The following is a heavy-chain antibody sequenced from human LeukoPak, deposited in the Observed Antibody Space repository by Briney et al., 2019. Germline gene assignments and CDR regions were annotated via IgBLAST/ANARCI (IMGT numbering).Heavy chain of an antibody. V-gene: IGHV4-4*02. D-gene: IGHD5-24*01. CDR2: IYHTGST. CDR3: ASARWDY. CDR1: GGSISDDHW. J-gene: IGHJ4*02. Sequence: PSETLSLTCAVSGGSISDDHWWSWVRQPPGKGLEWIGEIYHTGSTNYNPSLESRVTISVDKSKNQFSLRLSSVTAADTAVYYCASARWDYWGQGSLVTVSS.